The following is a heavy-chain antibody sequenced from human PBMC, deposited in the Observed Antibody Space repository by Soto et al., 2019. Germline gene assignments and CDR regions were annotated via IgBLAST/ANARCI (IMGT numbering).Heavy chain of an antibody. CDR1: GYTFTGYY. CDR3: ARDHQPTYYDFWSGYLGNNYYYYYGMDV. D-gene: IGHD3-3*01. V-gene: IGHV1-2*04. J-gene: IGHJ6*02. Sequence: GASVKVSCKASGYTFTGYYIHWVRQAPGQGLEGMGWINPNSGGTNYAQKFQGWVTMTRDTSISTAYMELSRLRSDDTAVYYCARDHQPTYYDFWSGYLGNNYYYYYGMDVWGQGSTVTVSS. CDR2: INPNSGGT.